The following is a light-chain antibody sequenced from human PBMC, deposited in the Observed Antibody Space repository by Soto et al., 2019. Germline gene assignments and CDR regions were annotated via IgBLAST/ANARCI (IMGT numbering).Light chain of an antibody. CDR2: AVS. CDR3: QQSYSTQT. J-gene: IGKJ1*01. CDR1: QGISSY. Sequence: DIQLTQSPSFLSASVGDRVTITCRASQGISSYLAWYQQKPGKAPKLLIYAVSNLQSGVPSRFSGSGSGTDFTLTISSLQPEDFAAYYCQQSYSTQTFGQGTKG. V-gene: IGKV1-39*01.